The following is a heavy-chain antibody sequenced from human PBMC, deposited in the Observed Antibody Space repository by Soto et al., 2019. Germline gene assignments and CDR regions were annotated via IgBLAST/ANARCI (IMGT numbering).Heavy chain of an antibody. Sequence: SETLSLTCTVSGGSISSYYWNWIRQPPGKGLESIGYIYYSGSTSYNPSLKSRVTISVDTSKNQFSLKLRSVTAADTAVYYCARGRVSGGTCYLDYWGQGTPVTVSS. V-gene: IGHV4-59*01. CDR2: IYYSGST. CDR1: GGSISSYY. D-gene: IGHD2-15*01. CDR3: ARGRVSGGTCYLDY. J-gene: IGHJ4*02.